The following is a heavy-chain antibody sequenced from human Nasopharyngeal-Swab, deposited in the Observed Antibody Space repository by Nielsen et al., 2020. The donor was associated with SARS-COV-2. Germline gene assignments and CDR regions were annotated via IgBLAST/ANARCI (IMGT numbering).Heavy chain of an antibody. V-gene: IGHV4-34*01. CDR2: INHSGST. CDR3: ARGQGPRHYYDSSGYYYDVLGRGYYFDY. Sequence: RQAPGKGLEWIGEINHSGSTNYNPSLKSRVTISVDTSKNQFSLKLSSATAADTAVYYCARGQGPRHYYDSSGYYYDVLGRGYYFDYWGQGTLVTVSS. D-gene: IGHD3-22*01. J-gene: IGHJ4*02.